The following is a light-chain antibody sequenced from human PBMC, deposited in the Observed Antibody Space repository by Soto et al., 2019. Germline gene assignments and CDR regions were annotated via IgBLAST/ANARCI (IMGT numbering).Light chain of an antibody. Sequence: QSVLTQPPSVSGAPGQRVTISCTGSSSNIGAGYDVHWYQQLPGTAPKLLIYDNTNRPSGVPDRFSGSKSGTSASLAITGHQAEDEADYYCQSYDSSLSGSRVFGTGTKLTVL. CDR1: SSNIGAGYD. V-gene: IGLV1-40*01. J-gene: IGLJ1*01. CDR2: DNT. CDR3: QSYDSSLSGSRV.